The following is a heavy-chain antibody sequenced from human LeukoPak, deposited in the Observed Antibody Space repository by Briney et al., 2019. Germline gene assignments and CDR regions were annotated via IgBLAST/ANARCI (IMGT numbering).Heavy chain of an antibody. D-gene: IGHD1-26*01. J-gene: IGHJ3*02. Sequence: KPSETLSLTCSVSGDSIRSSSYYWGWIRQPPGKGLEWIGSIYYSGSTYYNPSLKNRATISVDTSKNQFSLKLSSVTAADTAVFYCASTRRSGTYLEAFDIWGQETMVTISS. CDR1: GDSIRSSSYY. V-gene: IGHV4-39*01. CDR2: IYYSGST. CDR3: ASTRRSGTYLEAFDI.